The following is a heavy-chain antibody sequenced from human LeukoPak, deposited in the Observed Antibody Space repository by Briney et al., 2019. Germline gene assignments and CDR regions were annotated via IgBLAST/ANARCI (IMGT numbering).Heavy chain of an antibody. CDR1: GFTFSSYG. CDR2: ISGSGGST. Sequence: PGGSLRLSCAASGFTFSSYGMSWVRQAPGKGLEWVSAISGSGGSTYYADSVKGRFTISRDNSKNSLYLQMNSLRAEDTALYYCARNTVGAHYYYYYYMDVWGKGTTVTVSS. CDR3: ARNTVGAHYYYYYYMDV. V-gene: IGHV3-23*01. D-gene: IGHD1-26*01. J-gene: IGHJ6*03.